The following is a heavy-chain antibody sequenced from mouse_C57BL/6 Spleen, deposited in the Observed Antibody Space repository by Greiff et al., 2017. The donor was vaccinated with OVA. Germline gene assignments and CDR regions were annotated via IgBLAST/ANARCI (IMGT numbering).Heavy chain of an antibody. Sequence: VQLQQSGAELVKPGASVKISCKASGYAFSSYWMNWVKQRPGKGLEWIGQIYPGDGDTNYNGKFKGKATLTADKSSSTAYMQLSSLTSEDSAVYFCARNYGSSGAMDYWGQGTSVTVSS. CDR3: ARNYGSSGAMDY. V-gene: IGHV1-80*01. CDR2: IYPGDGDT. J-gene: IGHJ4*01. CDR1: GYAFSSYW. D-gene: IGHD1-1*01.